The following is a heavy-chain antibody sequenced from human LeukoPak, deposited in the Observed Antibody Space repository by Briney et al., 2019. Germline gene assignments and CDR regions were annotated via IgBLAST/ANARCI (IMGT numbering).Heavy chain of an antibody. CDR2: IYYSGST. J-gene: IGHJ4*02. Sequence: SETLSLTCTVSGGSISSYYWSWIRQPPGKGLEWIGYIYYSGSTNYNLSLKSRVTISVDTSKNQFSLKLSSVTAADTAVYYCARVSRSGSYYSIDYWGQGTLVTVSS. V-gene: IGHV4-59*01. CDR1: GGSISSYY. CDR3: ARVSRSGSYYSIDY. D-gene: IGHD1-26*01.